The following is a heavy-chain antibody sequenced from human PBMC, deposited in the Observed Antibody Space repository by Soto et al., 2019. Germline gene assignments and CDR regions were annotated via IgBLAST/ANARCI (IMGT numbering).Heavy chain of an antibody. J-gene: IGHJ3*01. CDR1: GFTFSTYP. CDR3: ARRSSGSYYAAFDV. CDR2: IHGSGETT. V-gene: IGHV3-23*01. Sequence: GGSLRLSCAASGFTFSTYPMTWVRQAPGKGLEWVSSIHGSGETTYYAESVKGRFIISRDNSKNTLYLQMDSLRVDDTAVYFCARRSSGSYYAAFDVWGQGTVVTVSS. D-gene: IGHD1-26*01.